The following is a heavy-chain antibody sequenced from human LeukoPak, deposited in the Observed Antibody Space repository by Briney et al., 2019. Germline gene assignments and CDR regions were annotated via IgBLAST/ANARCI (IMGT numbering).Heavy chain of an antibody. CDR2: ISGSGGST. J-gene: IGHJ4*02. V-gene: IGHV3-23*01. Sequence: PGGSLRLSCTASGFTFSNYGMSWVRQAPGKGLEWVSAISGSGGSTYYADSVKGRFTISRDNSKNTLYLQMNSLRADDTAVYFCAKESLLWFGELFSQFDYWGQGALVTVSS. CDR1: GFTFSNYG. CDR3: AKESLLWFGELFSQFDY. D-gene: IGHD3-10*01.